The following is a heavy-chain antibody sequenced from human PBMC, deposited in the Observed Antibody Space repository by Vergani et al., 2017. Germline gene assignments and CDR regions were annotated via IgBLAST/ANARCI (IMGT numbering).Heavy chain of an antibody. CDR2: ISSSSSYT. CDR1: GFTFSDYY. J-gene: IGHJ6*02. Sequence: QVQLVESGGGLVKPGGSLRLSCAASGFTFSDYYMSWIRQAPGKGLEWVSYISSSSSYTNYADSVKGRFTISRDNAKNSLYLQMNSLRAEDTAVYYCAKDWSYGDYDYYYYGMDVWGQGTTVTVSS. CDR3: AKDWSYGDYDYYYYGMDV. V-gene: IGHV3-11*06. D-gene: IGHD4-17*01.